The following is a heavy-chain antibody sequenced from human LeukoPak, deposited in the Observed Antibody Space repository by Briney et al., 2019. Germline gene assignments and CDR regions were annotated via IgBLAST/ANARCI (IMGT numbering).Heavy chain of an antibody. CDR2: IIPIFGTA. J-gene: IGHJ4*02. CDR1: GGTFSSYA. V-gene: IGHV1-69*01. Sequence: SVKVSCKASGGTFSSYAISWVRQAPRQGLEWMGGIIPIFGTANYAQKFQGRVTITADESTSTAYMELSSLRSEDTAVYYCASRDDWNDPFDYWGQGTLVTVSS. D-gene: IGHD1-1*01. CDR3: ASRDDWNDPFDY.